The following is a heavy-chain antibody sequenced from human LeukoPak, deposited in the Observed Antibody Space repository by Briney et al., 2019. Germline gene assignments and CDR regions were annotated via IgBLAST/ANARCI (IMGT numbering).Heavy chain of an antibody. J-gene: IGHJ4*02. CDR2: INSDGSST. CDR1: GFTFSSYW. Sequence: SGGSLRLSCAASGFTFSSYWMHWVRQAPGKGLVWVSRINSDGSSTSYADSVKGRFTISRDNAKNTLYLQMNSLRAEDTAVYYCTTDRPTVPLDYWGQGTLVTVSS. D-gene: IGHD4-17*01. V-gene: IGHV3-74*01. CDR3: TTDRPTVPLDY.